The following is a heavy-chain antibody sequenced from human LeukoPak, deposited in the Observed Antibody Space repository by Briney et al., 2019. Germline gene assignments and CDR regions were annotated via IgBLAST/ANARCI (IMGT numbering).Heavy chain of an antibody. D-gene: IGHD3-3*01. V-gene: IGHV3-30-3*01. Sequence: PGRSLRLSCAASGFTISSYAIHWVRQAPGKGLEWVAVISYDGSNKYYADSVKGRFTISRDNSKNTLYLQMNSLRAEDTAVYYCARVQGFWSGYSGYWGQGTLVTVSS. CDR3: ARVQGFWSGYSGY. CDR1: GFTISSYA. CDR2: ISYDGSNK. J-gene: IGHJ4*02.